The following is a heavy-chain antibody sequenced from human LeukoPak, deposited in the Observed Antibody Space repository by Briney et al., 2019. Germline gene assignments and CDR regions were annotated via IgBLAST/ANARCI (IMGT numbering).Heavy chain of an antibody. D-gene: IGHD2-15*01. CDR1: GYTFTGYY. V-gene: IGHV1-2*02. CDR2: INPNSGGT. Sequence: VASVKVSCKASGYTFTGYYMHWVRQAPGQGLEWMGWINPNSGGTNYAQKFQGRVTMTRDTSISTAYMELSRLRSDDTAVYYCARGGVVVAPNWFDPWGQGTLVTVSS. J-gene: IGHJ5*02. CDR3: ARGGVVVAPNWFDP.